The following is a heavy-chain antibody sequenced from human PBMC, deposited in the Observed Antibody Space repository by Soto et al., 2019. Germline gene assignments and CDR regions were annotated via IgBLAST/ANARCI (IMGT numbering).Heavy chain of an antibody. CDR3: ARGGNDYGDYNAFDI. CDR1: GGTFSSYA. J-gene: IGHJ3*02. CDR2: IIPIFGTA. Sequence: AVKVSCKACGGTFSSYAISWVRQAPGQGLEWMGGIIPIFGTANYAQKFQGRVTITADESTSTAYMELRSLRSDDTAVYYCARGGNDYGDYNAFDIWGQGTMVT. D-gene: IGHD4-17*01. V-gene: IGHV1-69*13.